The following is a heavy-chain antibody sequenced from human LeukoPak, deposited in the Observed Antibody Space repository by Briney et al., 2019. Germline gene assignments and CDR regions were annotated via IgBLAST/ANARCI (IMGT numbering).Heavy chain of an antibody. CDR2: ISAYNGNT. CDR3: ARGMGLRPFDY. CDR1: GYTFSTYG. D-gene: IGHD5-12*01. Sequence: VASVKVSCKASGYTFSTYGISWVRQAPGQGLGWMGWISAYNGNTNYAQKLQGRVTMTTDTSTSTAYMDLRSLRSDDTAVYYCARGMGLRPFDYWGQGTMVTVSS. V-gene: IGHV1-18*01. J-gene: IGHJ4*02.